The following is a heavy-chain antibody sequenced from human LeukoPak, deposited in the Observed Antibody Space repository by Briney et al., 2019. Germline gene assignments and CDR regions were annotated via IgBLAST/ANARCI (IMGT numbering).Heavy chain of an antibody. CDR2: ISGSGGST. Sequence: GGSLRLSCAASGFTFSSYAMSWVRQAPGKGLEWVSAISGSGGSTYYADSVKGWFTISRDNSKNTLYLQMDSLRAEDTAVYYCAKSESPGSWYAYYYYMDVWGKGTTVTVSS. D-gene: IGHD6-13*01. J-gene: IGHJ6*03. CDR3: AKSESPGSWYAYYYYMDV. V-gene: IGHV3-23*01. CDR1: GFTFSSYA.